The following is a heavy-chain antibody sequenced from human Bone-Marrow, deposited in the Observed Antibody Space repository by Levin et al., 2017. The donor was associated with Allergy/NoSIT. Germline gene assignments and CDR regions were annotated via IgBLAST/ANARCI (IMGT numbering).Heavy chain of an antibody. CDR2: IDPSDSYT. Sequence: GESLKISCKGSGYSFTSYWISWVRQMPGKGLEWMGRIDPSDSYTNYSPSFQGHVTISADKSISTAYLQWSSLKASDTAMYYCARPDGGYDSSGNLDYWGQGTLVTVSS. CDR3: ARPDGGYDSSGNLDY. V-gene: IGHV5-10-1*01. D-gene: IGHD3-22*01. CDR1: GYSFTSYW. J-gene: IGHJ4*02.